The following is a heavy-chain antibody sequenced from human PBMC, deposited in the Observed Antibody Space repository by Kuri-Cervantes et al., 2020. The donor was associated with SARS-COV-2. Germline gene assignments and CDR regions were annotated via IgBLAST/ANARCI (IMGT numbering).Heavy chain of an antibody. CDR1: GYTFTSYG. CDR2: IIPIFGTA. Sequence: SVKVSCKASGYTFTSYGISWVRQAPGQGLEWMGGIIPIFGTANYAQKFQGRVTITTDESTSTAYMELSSLRSEDTAVYYCASGRGPYYTDANFDPWGQGTLVTVSS. V-gene: IGHV1-69*05. D-gene: IGHD3-3*01. CDR3: ASGRGPYYTDANFDP. J-gene: IGHJ5*02.